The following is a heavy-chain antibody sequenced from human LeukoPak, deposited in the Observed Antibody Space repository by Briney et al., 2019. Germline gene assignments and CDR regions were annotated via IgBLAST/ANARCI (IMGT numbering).Heavy chain of an antibody. J-gene: IGHJ4*02. D-gene: IGHD5-18*01. CDR3: ARVGRGYSFNVYYFDY. CDR1: GFTFSSYS. CDR2: ISSSSSYI. V-gene: IGHV3-21*01. Sequence: GGSLRLSCAASGFTFSSYSMNWVRQAPGKGLERVSSISSSSSYIYYADSVKGRFTISRDNTKNSLYLQMNSLRAEDTAVYYCARVGRGYSFNVYYFDYWGQGTLVTVSS.